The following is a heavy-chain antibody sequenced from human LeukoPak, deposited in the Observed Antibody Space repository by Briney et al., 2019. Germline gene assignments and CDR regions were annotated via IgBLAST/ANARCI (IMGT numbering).Heavy chain of an antibody. CDR1: GGSFSGYY. CDR3: ARRNDYGDFEPPDY. Sequence: PSETLSLTCAVYGGSFSGYYWTWIRQPPGKGLEWIGEINHSGGTNYNPSLKSRVTISVDTSKNQFSLKLSSVIAADTAVYYCARRNDYGDFEPPDYWGQGTLVTVSS. D-gene: IGHD4-17*01. J-gene: IGHJ4*02. V-gene: IGHV4-34*01. CDR2: INHSGGT.